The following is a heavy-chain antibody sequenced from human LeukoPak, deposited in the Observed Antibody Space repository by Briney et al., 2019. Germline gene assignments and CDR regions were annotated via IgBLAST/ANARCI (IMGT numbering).Heavy chain of an antibody. CDR1: GYPFTTYE. Sequence: ASVTVSFKTSGYPFTTYEINWVRQAPGQGLEWMGWVHPNTGNTAYAQRFQGRVTMTRDTSISTAYMELSSLTSNDTAVYFCAGGPRNDPWGQGTLVTVSS. D-gene: IGHD1-14*01. CDR2: VHPNTGNT. J-gene: IGHJ5*02. CDR3: AGGPRNDP. V-gene: IGHV1-8*01.